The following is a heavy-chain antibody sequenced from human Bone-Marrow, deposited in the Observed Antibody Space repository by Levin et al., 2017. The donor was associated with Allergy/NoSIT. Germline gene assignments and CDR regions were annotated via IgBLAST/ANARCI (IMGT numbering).Heavy chain of an antibody. CDR3: ARVPLYDILTGPDAFDI. J-gene: IGHJ3*02. D-gene: IGHD3-9*01. V-gene: IGHV4-59*01. Sequence: SETLSLTCTVSGGSISSYYWSWIRQPPGKGLEWIGYIYYSGSTNYNPSLKSRVTISVDTSKNQFSLKLSSVTAADTAVYYCARVPLYDILTGPDAFDIWGQGTMVTVSS. CDR2: IYYSGST. CDR1: GGSISSYY.